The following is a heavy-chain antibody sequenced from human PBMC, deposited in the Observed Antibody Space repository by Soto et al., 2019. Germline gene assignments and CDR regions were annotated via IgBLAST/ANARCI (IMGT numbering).Heavy chain of an antibody. CDR1: NSSVNNRYY. V-gene: IGHV4-38-2*02. CDR2: IYNSGST. D-gene: IGHD3-22*01. CDR3: ARVFGYDSSGYYPYYFDY. J-gene: IGHJ4*02. Sequence: PSETLSLTCSVSNSSVNNRYYWGWIRQPPGKGLEWIASIYNSGSTHYNPSLKSRATISVDTSKNQFSLKLSSVTAADTAVYYCARVFGYDSSGYYPYYFDYWGQGTLVTVSS.